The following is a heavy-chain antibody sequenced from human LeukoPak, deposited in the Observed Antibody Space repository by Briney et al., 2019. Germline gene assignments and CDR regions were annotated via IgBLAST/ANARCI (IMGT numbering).Heavy chain of an antibody. D-gene: IGHD5-24*01. CDR2: IYYSGST. J-gene: IGHJ4*02. Sequence: PSETLSLTCTVPGGSISSGDYYWSWIRQPPGKGLEWIGYIYYSGSTYYNPSLKSRVTISVDTSKNQFSLKLSSVTAADTAMYYCARAPSGATIPFDYWGQGTLVTVSS. V-gene: IGHV4-30-4*08. CDR3: ARAPSGATIPFDY. CDR1: GGSISSGDYY.